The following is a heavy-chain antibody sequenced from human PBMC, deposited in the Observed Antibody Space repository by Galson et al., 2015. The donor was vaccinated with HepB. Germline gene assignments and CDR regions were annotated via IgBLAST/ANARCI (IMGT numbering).Heavy chain of an antibody. Sequence: SETLSLTCIVSGGSISSSSYYWGWIRQPPRKGLEWIGSIYYSVSTYYNPSLRTRVTMSVDTSKNQFSLRLSSVTAADTALYYCARQRYGSHDFDYWGQGTLVTVSS. V-gene: IGHV4-39*01. J-gene: IGHJ4*02. CDR1: GGSISSSSYY. D-gene: IGHD5-18*01. CDR3: ARQRYGSHDFDY. CDR2: IYYSVST.